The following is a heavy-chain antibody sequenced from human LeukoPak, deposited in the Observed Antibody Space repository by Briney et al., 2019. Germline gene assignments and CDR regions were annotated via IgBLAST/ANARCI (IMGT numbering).Heavy chain of an antibody. CDR1: GVPFGDYA. J-gene: IGHJ4*02. V-gene: IGHV3-49*04. CDR2: IRSKAYSGTT. D-gene: IGHD1-20*01. Sequence: GSLRLSCTASGVPFGDYAMTWVRQAPGKGLGGVGFIRSKAYSGTTEFAASVKCIFTISRDDSKSIPYLQMNSLKIEDTSVYYCTTFNWNPSDNWGQGTLVTVSS. CDR3: TTFNWNPSDN.